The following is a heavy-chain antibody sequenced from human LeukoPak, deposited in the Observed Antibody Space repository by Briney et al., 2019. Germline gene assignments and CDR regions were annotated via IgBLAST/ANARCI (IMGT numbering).Heavy chain of an antibody. Sequence: AGGSLRLSCAVSGITFSSFAMNWVRQAPGKGLEWVSGISGTAGSTYYADSVKGRFTISRDNSKNTLYLLMSSLRVDDTAVYYCAKETSMQLWNYYYVDYWGQGALVTVSS. J-gene: IGHJ4*02. D-gene: IGHD3-10*01. V-gene: IGHV3-23*01. CDR2: ISGTAGST. CDR3: AKETSMQLWNYYYVDY. CDR1: GITFSSFA.